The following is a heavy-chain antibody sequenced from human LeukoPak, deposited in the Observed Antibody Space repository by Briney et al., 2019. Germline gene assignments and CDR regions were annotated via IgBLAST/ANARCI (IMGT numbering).Heavy chain of an antibody. CDR3: ARGSSKVGATKTYYYGMDV. CDR1: GGSIGTYY. Sequence: SETLSLTCTVSGGSIGTYYWSWIRQPPGKGLEWIGYIYSSGSTNYNPSLKSRVTISVDTSKNQFSLKLSSVTAADTAVYYCARGSSKVGATKTYYYGMDVWGQGTTVTVSS. D-gene: IGHD1-26*01. J-gene: IGHJ6*02. V-gene: IGHV4-59*01. CDR2: IYSSGST.